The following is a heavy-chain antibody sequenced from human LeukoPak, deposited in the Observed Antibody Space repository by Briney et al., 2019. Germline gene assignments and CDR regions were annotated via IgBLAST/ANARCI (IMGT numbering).Heavy chain of an antibody. CDR1: GYTFTCYY. J-gene: IGHJ4*02. CDR3: ARGRGLRYFDWLSQY. Sequence: ASVKVSCKASGYTFTCYYMHWVRQAPGQGLEWMGWINPNSGGTNYAQKFQGRVTMTRDTSISTAYMELSRLRSDDTAVYYCARGRGLRYFDWLSQYWGQGTLVTVSS. D-gene: IGHD3-9*01. CDR2: INPNSGGT. V-gene: IGHV1-2*02.